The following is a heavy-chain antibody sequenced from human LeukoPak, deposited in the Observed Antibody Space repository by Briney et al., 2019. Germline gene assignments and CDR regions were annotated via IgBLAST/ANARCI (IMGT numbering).Heavy chain of an antibody. J-gene: IGHJ6*02. Sequence: GGSLRLSCAASGFTSSSYAMSWVRQAPGKGLEWVSAISGSGGGTYYADSVKGRFTISRDNSKNTLYLQMNSLRAEDTAVYYCAKGDFYGDYPYGMDVWGQGTTVTVSS. CDR2: ISGSGGGT. V-gene: IGHV3-23*01. D-gene: IGHD3-3*01. CDR1: GFTSSSYA. CDR3: AKGDFYGDYPYGMDV.